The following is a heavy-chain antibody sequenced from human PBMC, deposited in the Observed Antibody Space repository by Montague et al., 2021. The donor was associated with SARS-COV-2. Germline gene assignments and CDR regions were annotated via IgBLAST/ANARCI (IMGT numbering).Heavy chain of an antibody. CDR2: INRRGGT. J-gene: IGHJ4*02. D-gene: IGHD3-9*01. CDR1: TGSLNAHY. V-gene: IGHV4-34*01. Sequence: SETLSLTCAVSTGSLNAHYWTWIRQPPGKGLEWIGDINRRGGTNYSPSLKSRVSMSRDSSRNQFSLRLTSVTAADSGIYYCARASLTDQFRIRGKSLDSWGPGTPVAVSS. CDR3: ARASLTDQFRIRGKSLDS.